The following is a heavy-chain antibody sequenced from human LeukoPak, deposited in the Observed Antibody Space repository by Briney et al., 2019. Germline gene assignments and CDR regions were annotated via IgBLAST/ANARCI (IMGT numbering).Heavy chain of an antibody. Sequence: PGGSLRLSCAASGFTFSHYGMHWLRQAPGKGLEWVAFINHDENSDYADSVRGRFTISRDNSKNTVYMEMNSLRPDDTAVYYCARDSWGWDCWGQGTLVIVSS. V-gene: IGHV3-30*02. D-gene: IGHD3-16*01. J-gene: IGHJ4*02. CDR2: INHDENS. CDR3: ARDSWGWDC. CDR1: GFTFSHYG.